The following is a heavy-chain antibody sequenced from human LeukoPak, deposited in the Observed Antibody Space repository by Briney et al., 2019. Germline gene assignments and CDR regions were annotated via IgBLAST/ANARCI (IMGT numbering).Heavy chain of an antibody. V-gene: IGHV4-34*01. D-gene: IGHD6-19*01. J-gene: IGHJ6*02. Sequence: SETLSLTCAVYGGSFSGYYWSWIRQPPGKGLEWVGEINHSGSTNYNPSLKSRVTISVDTSKNQFSLKLSSVTAADTAVYYCARGYSSGWPDYYYGMDVWGQGTTVTVSS. CDR2: INHSGST. CDR3: ARGYSSGWPDYYYGMDV. CDR1: GGSFSGYY.